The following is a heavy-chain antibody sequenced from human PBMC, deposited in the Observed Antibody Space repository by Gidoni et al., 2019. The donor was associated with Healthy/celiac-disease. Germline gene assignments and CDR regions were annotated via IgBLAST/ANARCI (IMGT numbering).Heavy chain of an antibody. Sequence: QVQLQQWGAGLLKPSETLSITCAVDGGSFSGYYWSWIRQPPGKGLEWIGEINHSGRANYNPSLKSRVTISVDTSKNQFSLKLSSVTAADTAVYYCARSYHGGNSRGYWGQGTLVTVSS. V-gene: IGHV4-34*01. J-gene: IGHJ4*02. D-gene: IGHD2-21*02. CDR1: GGSFSGYY. CDR2: INHSGRA. CDR3: ARSYHGGNSRGY.